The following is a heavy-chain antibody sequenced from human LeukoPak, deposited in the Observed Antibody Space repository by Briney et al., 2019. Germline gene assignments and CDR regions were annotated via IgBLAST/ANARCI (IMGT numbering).Heavy chain of an antibody. D-gene: IGHD5-18*01. Sequence: PSETLCLTCTVSGGSISGYSWGWVRQPPGKGLECIGYMFDRGSPNHQPSLQNRVTTSVDTSKNEFSLRLTSVTAADTAVYYCARRIQLWSYWHFDLWGRGTLVTVSS. V-gene: IGHV4-4*09. CDR3: ARRIQLWSYWHFDL. J-gene: IGHJ2*01. CDR2: MFDRGSP. CDR1: GGSISGYS.